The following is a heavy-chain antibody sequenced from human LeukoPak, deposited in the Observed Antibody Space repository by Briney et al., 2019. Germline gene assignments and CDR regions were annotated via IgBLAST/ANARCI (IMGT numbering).Heavy chain of an antibody. D-gene: IGHD3-10*01. Sequence: SETLSLTCAVSGGSISSSNWWSWVRQPPGKGLEWMGEIYHSGSTNYNPSLKSRVTISVDKSKNPFSLKLSSVTDADTAVYYCARTNYYGSGSYYSDWGQGTLVTVSS. V-gene: IGHV4-4*02. CDR2: IYHSGST. CDR1: GGSISSSNW. J-gene: IGHJ4*02. CDR3: ARTNYYGSGSYYSD.